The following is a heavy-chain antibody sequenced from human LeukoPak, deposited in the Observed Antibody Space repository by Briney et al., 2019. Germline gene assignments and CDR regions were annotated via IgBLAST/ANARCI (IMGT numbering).Heavy chain of an antibody. CDR2: IYYSGST. V-gene: IGHV4-59*01. D-gene: IGHD5-24*01. J-gene: IGHJ4*02. CDR3: ARESRDGSAFDY. Sequence: SETLSLTCTVSGGSISSYYWSWIRQLPGKGLEWIGYIYYSGSTNYNPSLKSRVTISVDTSKNQFSLKLSSVTAADTAVYYCARESRDGSAFDYWGQGTLVTVSS. CDR1: GGSISSYY.